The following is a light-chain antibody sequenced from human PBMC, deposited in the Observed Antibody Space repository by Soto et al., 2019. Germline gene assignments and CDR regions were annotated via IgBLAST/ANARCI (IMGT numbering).Light chain of an antibody. Sequence: DIQMTQSPCTLSASVGDRVTITCRASQSISSWLAWYQQKPGKAPKLLIYKASSLESGVPSRFSGSGSGTEFTLTIISLQPDDFATYYCQQYNSYRTFGQGTKVDIK. CDR3: QQYNSYRT. CDR1: QSISSW. J-gene: IGKJ1*01. CDR2: KAS. V-gene: IGKV1-5*03.